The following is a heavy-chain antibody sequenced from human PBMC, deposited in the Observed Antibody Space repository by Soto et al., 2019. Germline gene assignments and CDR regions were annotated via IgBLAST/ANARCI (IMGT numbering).Heavy chain of an antibody. Sequence: QVQLVQSGAEVKKPGSSVKVSCKASGGTFSSYAISWVRQAPGQGLEWMGGIIPIFGTANYAQKFQGRVTITAAEPTSTDYMELSSLRSEDTAVYYCARVKYDFWSGYYYYYYGMDVWGQGTTVTVSS. D-gene: IGHD3-3*01. CDR2: IIPIFGTA. CDR3: ARVKYDFWSGYYYYYYGMDV. J-gene: IGHJ6*02. CDR1: GGTFSSYA. V-gene: IGHV1-69*01.